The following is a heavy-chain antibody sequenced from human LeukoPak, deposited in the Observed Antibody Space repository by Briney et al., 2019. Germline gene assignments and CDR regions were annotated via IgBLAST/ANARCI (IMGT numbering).Heavy chain of an antibody. V-gene: IGHV1-2*02. CDR2: INPNSGGT. CDR1: GYTFTGYY. D-gene: IGHD1-26*01. Sequence: GASVKVSCKASGYTFTGYYMHWVRQAPGQGLEWMGWINPNSGGTNYAQKFQGRVTMTRDTSISTAYMELSRLRSDDTAVYYCARKRSGSYQDFDYWGQGTLVTVSS. CDR3: ARKRSGSYQDFDY. J-gene: IGHJ4*02.